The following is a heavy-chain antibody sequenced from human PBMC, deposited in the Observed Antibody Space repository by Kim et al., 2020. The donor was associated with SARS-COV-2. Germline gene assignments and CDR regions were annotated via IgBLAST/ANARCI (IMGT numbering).Heavy chain of an antibody. D-gene: IGHD4-17*01. CDR3: AKDSENDSGDQLDY. CDR2: ISGSGGST. V-gene: IGHV3-23*01. CDR1: GFTFTSYA. Sequence: GGSLRLSCAASGFTFTSYAMSLVRQAPGKGLEWVSAISGSGGSTYYAGSVKGRFTISRDNSKNTMYLQMNSLRAEDTAVYYCAKDSENDSGDQLDYWGQGTLVTVSS. J-gene: IGHJ4*02.